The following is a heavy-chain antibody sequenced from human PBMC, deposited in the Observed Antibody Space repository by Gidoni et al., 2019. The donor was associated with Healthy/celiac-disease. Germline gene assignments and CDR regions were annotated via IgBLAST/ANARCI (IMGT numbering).Heavy chain of an antibody. CDR1: GLTFSSYW. CDR3: ARAGYCSGGSCYSSYYYGMDV. Sequence: EVQLVESGGGLVQHGGSLRLSCAASGLTFSSYWMHWGRQAPGKGLVWVSRINSDGSSTSYADSVKGRFTISRDNAKNTLYLQMNSLRAEDTAVYYCARAGYCSGGSCYSSYYYGMDVWGQGTTVTVSS. CDR2: INSDGSST. D-gene: IGHD2-15*01. J-gene: IGHJ6*02. V-gene: IGHV3-74*01.